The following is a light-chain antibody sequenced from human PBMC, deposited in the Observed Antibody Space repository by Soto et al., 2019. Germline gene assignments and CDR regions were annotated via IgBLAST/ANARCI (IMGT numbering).Light chain of an antibody. CDR3: QQYYSYPGT. CDR2: KAS. J-gene: IGKJ2*02. CDR1: QSISSG. Sequence: DVQMTQSPSTLSASVGDRVTITCRASQSISSGLAWYQQKPGKAPKLLIYKASNLASGVPSTFSGSGSGTEFTLTISSLQPDDFATYYCQQYYSYPGTFGQGTKLEIK. V-gene: IGKV1-5*03.